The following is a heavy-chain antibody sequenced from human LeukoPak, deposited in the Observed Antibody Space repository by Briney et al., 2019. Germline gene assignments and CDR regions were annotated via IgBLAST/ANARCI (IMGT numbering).Heavy chain of an antibody. D-gene: IGHD5-24*01. J-gene: IGHJ4*02. Sequence: SVKVSCKASGDTLTKFAIIWVRQAPGQGLEWMGRIVPALGTVNYAQKFQGRVTITADKSTSTAYMDMTRLRSDDTAIFYCARGGWDGYNLDYWGQGTLVTVSS. CDR3: ARGGWDGYNLDY. CDR1: GDTLTKFA. V-gene: IGHV1-69*04. CDR2: IVPALGTV.